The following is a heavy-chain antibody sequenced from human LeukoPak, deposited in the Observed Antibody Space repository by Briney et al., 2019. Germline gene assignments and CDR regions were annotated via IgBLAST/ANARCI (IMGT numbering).Heavy chain of an antibody. V-gene: IGHV3-23*01. CDR3: AKGGDSSSWNFDY. D-gene: IGHD6-13*01. CDR1: GFTFSSYD. Sequence: GGSLRLSCAASGFTFSSYDMSWVRQAPGEGLEWVSGISGSGGRTYYADSVKGRFTTPRDNSKNTLYLQMNSLRAEDSAVYYCAKGGDSSSWNFDYWGQGTLVTVSS. J-gene: IGHJ4*02. CDR2: ISGSGGRT.